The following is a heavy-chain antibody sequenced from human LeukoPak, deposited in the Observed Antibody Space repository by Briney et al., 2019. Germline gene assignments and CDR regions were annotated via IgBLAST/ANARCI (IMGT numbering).Heavy chain of an antibody. Sequence: ASVKVSCKVSGYTLTELSMHWVRQAPGKGLEWMGGFDPEDGETIYAQKFQGRVTMTEDTSTDTAYMELSSLRSEDTAVYYCATAIRYYYDSSGLFPGFDHWGQGTLVTVSS. D-gene: IGHD3-22*01. V-gene: IGHV1-24*01. CDR3: ATAIRYYYDSSGLFPGFDH. CDR2: FDPEDGET. CDR1: GYTLTELS. J-gene: IGHJ4*02.